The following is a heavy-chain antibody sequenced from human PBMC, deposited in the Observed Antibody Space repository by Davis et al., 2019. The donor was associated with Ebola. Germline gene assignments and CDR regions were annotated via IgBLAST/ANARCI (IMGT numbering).Heavy chain of an antibody. Sequence: PGGSLRLSCAASGFTFSRYSMNWVRQAPGKGLEWVSSISSSSSYIYYADSVKGRFTISRDNAKNSLYLQMNSLRAEDTAVYYCAREVLGHFDLWGRGTLVTVSS. CDR3: AREVLGHFDL. CDR1: GFTFSRYS. J-gene: IGHJ2*01. CDR2: ISSSSSYI. V-gene: IGHV3-21*01. D-gene: IGHD2-8*02.